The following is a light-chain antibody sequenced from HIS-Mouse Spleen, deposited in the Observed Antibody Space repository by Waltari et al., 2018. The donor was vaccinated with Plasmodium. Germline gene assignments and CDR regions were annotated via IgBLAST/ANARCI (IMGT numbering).Light chain of an antibody. CDR2: DNN. CDR3: GTWDSSLSAGVV. V-gene: IGLV1-51*01. Sequence: QSVLTQPPSVSAAPGQKVTISCPGSSSNLGNNYVSCYQQLPGTAPKLLIYDNNKRPSGIPDRFSGSKSGTSATLGITGLQTGDEADYYCGTWDSSLSAGVVFGGGTKLTVL. CDR1: SSNLGNNY. J-gene: IGLJ2*01.